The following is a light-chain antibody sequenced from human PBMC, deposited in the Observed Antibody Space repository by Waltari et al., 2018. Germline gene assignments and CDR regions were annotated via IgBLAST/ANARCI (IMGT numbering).Light chain of an antibody. CDR2: GAS. J-gene: IGKJ2*01. Sequence: EIVLTQSPGTLSLSPGERATLSCRASQSVNSNYLSWYQQKPGQAPRLLIYGASSRATGIPDRFSGSGSGTDFIFTISRLEPEDFAVYYGQQYGSSPPYTFGQGTKLEIK. V-gene: IGKV3-20*01. CDR3: QQYGSSPPYT. CDR1: QSVNSNY.